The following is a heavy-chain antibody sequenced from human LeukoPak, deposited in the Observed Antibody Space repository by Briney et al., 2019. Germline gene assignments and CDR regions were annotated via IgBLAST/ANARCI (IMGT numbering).Heavy chain of an antibody. CDR1: GGSISSYY. CDR3: AREVVAAAGTVDY. J-gene: IGHJ4*02. CDR2: IYYSGST. D-gene: IGHD6-13*01. V-gene: IGHV4-59*01. Sequence: SSETPSLTCTVSGGSISSYYWSWIRQPPGKGLEWIGYIYYSGSTNYNPSLKSRVTMSVDTSKNQFSLNLRSVTAADTAVYYCAREVVAAAGTVDYWGQGTLVTVSS.